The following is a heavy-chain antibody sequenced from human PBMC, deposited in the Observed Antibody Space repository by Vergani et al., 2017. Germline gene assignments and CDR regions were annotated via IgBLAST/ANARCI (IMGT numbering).Heavy chain of an antibody. D-gene: IGHD6-13*01. V-gene: IGHV4-59*02. J-gene: IGHJ5*02. CDR2: LSTTGGA. CDR3: AGDTHSWQRADR. Sequence: QVNLQESGPGLVKPSETLSLTCHVFGVSVTDYNCNWIRQAHGKGLEWIGSLSTTGGATHASHNPSLKSRVSKSVDTSKSQFSLRLTSVTAADSAIYYFAGDTHSWQRADRWGQGLLVSVSS. CDR1: GVSVTDYN.